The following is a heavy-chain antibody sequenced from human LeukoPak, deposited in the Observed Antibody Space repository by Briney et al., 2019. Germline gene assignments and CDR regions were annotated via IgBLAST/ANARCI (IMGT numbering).Heavy chain of an antibody. CDR2: ISASDGTT. V-gene: IGHV1-18*01. Sequence: GASVKVSCKASGYTFTSYGISWVRQAPGQGLEYLGWISASDGTTNYAQKVQDRVTMTTDTSTSTAYLELRSLRSEDTAVYYCARVAGNAGLGAFDIWGQGTMVTVSS. J-gene: IGHJ3*02. CDR3: ARVAGNAGLGAFDI. CDR1: GYTFTSYG. D-gene: IGHD4-23*01.